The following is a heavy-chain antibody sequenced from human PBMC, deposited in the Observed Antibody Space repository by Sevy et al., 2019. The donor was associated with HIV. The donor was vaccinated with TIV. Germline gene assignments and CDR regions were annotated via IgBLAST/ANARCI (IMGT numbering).Heavy chain of an antibody. J-gene: IGHJ4*02. Sequence: GGSLRLSCAASGFTFSSFGMNWVRQAPGKGLEWVSAINFSGGSTYYADSVKGRFTISRDDAKNTLYLQMNSLRVEDTDVYYCAKASVPLYYDSTGYSYFDYWGQGALVTVSS. CDR1: GFTFSSFG. D-gene: IGHD3-22*01. CDR2: INFSGGST. V-gene: IGHV3-23*01. CDR3: AKASVPLYYDSTGYSYFDY.